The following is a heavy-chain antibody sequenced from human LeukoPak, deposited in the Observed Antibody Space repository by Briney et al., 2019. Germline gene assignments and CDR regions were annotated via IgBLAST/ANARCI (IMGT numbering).Heavy chain of an antibody. CDR3: ARDRAGLDY. J-gene: IGHJ4*02. D-gene: IGHD5-24*01. CDR2: ISYDRSNK. V-gene: IGHV3-30-3*01. Sequence: GESLRLSCAASGFTFSSYAMHWVRQAPGKGLEWVAVISYDRSNKYYADSVKGRFTISRDNSKNTLYLQMNSLRAEDTAVYYCARDRAGLDYWGQGTLVTVSS. CDR1: GFTFSSYA.